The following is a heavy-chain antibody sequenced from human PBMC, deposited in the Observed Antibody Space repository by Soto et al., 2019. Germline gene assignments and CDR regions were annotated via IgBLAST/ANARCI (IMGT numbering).Heavy chain of an antibody. CDR1: GFTFSGSA. D-gene: IGHD3-16*02. Sequence: PGGSLRLSCAASGFTFSGSAMHWVRQASGKGLEWVGRIRSKANSYATAYAASVKGRFTISRDDSKNTAYPQMNSLKTEDTAVYYCTRHRDYGWGSYRYMAHLFDYWGQGTLVTVSS. J-gene: IGHJ4*02. CDR3: TRHRDYGWGSYRYMAHLFDY. CDR2: IRSKANSYAT. V-gene: IGHV3-73*01.